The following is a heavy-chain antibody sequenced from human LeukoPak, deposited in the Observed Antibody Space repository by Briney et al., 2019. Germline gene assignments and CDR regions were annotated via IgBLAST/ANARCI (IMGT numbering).Heavy chain of an antibody. V-gene: IGHV1-8*03. CDR2: MNPNSGNT. CDR1: GYTFTSYD. D-gene: IGHD6-19*01. Sequence: SVTVSCTASGYTFTSYDINWVRQAPGQGLEWMGWMNPNSGNTGYAQKFQGRVTITRNTSISTAYMELSSLRSEDTAVYYCARVGIAVAGTDYWGQGTLVTVSS. J-gene: IGHJ4*02. CDR3: ARVGIAVAGTDY.